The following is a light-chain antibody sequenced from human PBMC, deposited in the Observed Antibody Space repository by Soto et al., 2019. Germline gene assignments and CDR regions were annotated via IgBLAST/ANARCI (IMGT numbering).Light chain of an antibody. J-gene: IGKJ3*01. Sequence: EIVLTQSPATLSLSPRERATLSCRASQSVSSYLAWYQQKPGQAPRLLIYDASHRATGIPARFSGSGSGTDFTLTISTLEPEDFAVYYCQHRSNWPRLTFGPGTKVDIK. CDR2: DAS. V-gene: IGKV3-11*01. CDR1: QSVSSY. CDR3: QHRSNWPRLT.